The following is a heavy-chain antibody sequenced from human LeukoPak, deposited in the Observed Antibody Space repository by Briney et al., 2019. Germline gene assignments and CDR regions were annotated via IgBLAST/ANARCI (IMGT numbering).Heavy chain of an antibody. CDR2: INPNSGGT. Sequence: ASVKVSCKASGYTFTGYYMHWVRQAPGQGLEWMGWINPNSGGTSYAQKFQGWVTMTRDTSISTAYMELSRLRSDDTAVYYCARDRGPLMVRGVMGAFDIWGQGTMVTVSS. CDR3: ARDRGPLMVRGVMGAFDI. J-gene: IGHJ3*02. D-gene: IGHD3-10*01. V-gene: IGHV1-2*04. CDR1: GYTFTGYY.